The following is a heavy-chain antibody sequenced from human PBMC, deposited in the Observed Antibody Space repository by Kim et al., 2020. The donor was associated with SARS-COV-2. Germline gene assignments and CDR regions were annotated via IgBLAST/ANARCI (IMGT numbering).Heavy chain of an antibody. CDR3: ARHYYDSSGYYYSAFDY. Sequence: SETLSLTCTVSGGSISSYYWSWIRQPPGKGLEWIGYIYYSGSTNYNPSLKSRVTISVDTSKNQFSLKLSSVTAADTAVYYCARHYYDSSGYYYSAFDYWGQGTLVTVSS. CDR2: IYYSGST. CDR1: GGSISSYY. D-gene: IGHD3-22*01. V-gene: IGHV4-59*01. J-gene: IGHJ4*02.